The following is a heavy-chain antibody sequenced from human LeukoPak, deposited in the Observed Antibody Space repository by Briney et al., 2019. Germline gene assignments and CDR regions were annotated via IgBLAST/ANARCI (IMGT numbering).Heavy chain of an antibody. Sequence: SETLSLTCTVSGGSLSSYYWSWIRQPPGKGLEWIGYIYYSGSTNYNPSLKSRVTISVDTSKNQFSLKLSSVTAADTAVYYCARHTTYGDYGGFDPWGQGTLVTVSS. CDR2: IYYSGST. CDR3: ARHTTYGDYGGFDP. D-gene: IGHD4-17*01. J-gene: IGHJ5*02. V-gene: IGHV4-59*08. CDR1: GGSLSSYY.